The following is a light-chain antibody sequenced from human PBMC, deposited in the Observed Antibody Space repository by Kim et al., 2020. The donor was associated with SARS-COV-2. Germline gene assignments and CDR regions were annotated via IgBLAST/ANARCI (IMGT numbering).Light chain of an antibody. CDR3: QQLNSYPFT. J-gene: IGKJ4*01. V-gene: IGKV1-9*01. CDR1: QGISSY. CDR2: AAS. Sequence: IQLTQSPSSLSASVGDRVTITCRASQGISSYLAWYQQKPGIAPKLLIYAASTLQSGVPSRFSGSGSGTDFTLTISSLQPEDFATYYCQQLNSYPFTFGGGTKVDIK.